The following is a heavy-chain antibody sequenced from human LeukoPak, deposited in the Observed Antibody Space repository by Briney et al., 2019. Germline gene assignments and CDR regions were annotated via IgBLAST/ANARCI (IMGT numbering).Heavy chain of an antibody. CDR2: IYHSGST. J-gene: IGHJ3*02. CDR3: ARAFRGAYEADAFDI. V-gene: IGHV4-39*07. Sequence: SETLSLTCIVSGGAISSGSYYWGWIRQPPGKGLEWIGSIYHSGSTYYNPSLKSRVTISVDTSKNQFSLKLSSVTAADTAVYYCARAFRGAYEADAFDIWGQGTMVTVSS. CDR1: GGAISSGSYY. D-gene: IGHD3-22*01.